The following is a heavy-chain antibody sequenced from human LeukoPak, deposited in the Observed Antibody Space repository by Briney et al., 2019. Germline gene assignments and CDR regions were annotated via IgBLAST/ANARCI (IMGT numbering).Heavy chain of an antibody. V-gene: IGHV6-1*01. CDR2: TYYSSKLYK. CDR1: GDSVSSDSAA. D-gene: IGHD6-19*01. Sequence: SQTLSLTCAISGDSVSSDSAAWNSIRQSPSRGLECLGRTYYSSKLYKDYAVSVKSRIPLNPETSKNQFSLLLNSVTPEDTAVYYCARGWLGSGLDYWGQGTLVTVSS. J-gene: IGHJ4*02. CDR3: ARGWLGSGLDY.